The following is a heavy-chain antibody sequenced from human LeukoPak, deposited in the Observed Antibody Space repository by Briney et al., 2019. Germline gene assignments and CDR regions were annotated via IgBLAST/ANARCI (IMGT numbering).Heavy chain of an antibody. D-gene: IGHD6-13*01. J-gene: IGHJ4*02. CDR2: ISAYNGHT. Sequence: ASVKVSCKASGYTFTSFGISWVRQAPGQGLERMGWISAYNGHTNYAQKLQGRVTMTTDTSTSTAYMELRSLRSDDTAVYYCARGTSGSSKPQFDYWGQGTMVTVSS. V-gene: IGHV1-18*01. CDR3: ARGTSGSSKPQFDY. CDR1: GYTFTSFG.